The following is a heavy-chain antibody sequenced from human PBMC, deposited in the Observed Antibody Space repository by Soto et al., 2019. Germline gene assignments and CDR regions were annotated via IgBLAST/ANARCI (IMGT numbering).Heavy chain of an antibody. CDR3: AKGRLGCNNKICHTGSLDS. V-gene: IGHV3-21*06. Sequence: GGSLRLSCTSSGFTFSDFLMSWVRQAPGKGPQWVASISRSSGTIYYADSVKGRFTISRDNVRSSLFLQMNILRAEDTALYYCAKGRLGCNNKICHTGSLDSWGPGPLVTVSS. D-gene: IGHD2-8*01. CDR1: GFTFSDFL. CDR2: ISRSSGTI. J-gene: IGHJ5*01.